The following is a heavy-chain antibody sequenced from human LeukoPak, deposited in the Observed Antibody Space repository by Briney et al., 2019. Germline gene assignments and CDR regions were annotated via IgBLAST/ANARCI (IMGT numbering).Heavy chain of an antibody. V-gene: IGHV1-2*02. CDR3: ARAEYYYDSSGPIAFDI. J-gene: IGHJ3*02. D-gene: IGHD3-22*01. CDR1: GYTFTGYY. CDR2: INPNSGGT. Sequence: ASVKVSCKASGYTFTGYYMHWVRQAPGQGLEWMGWINPNSGGTNYAQKFQGRVTMTRDTSISTAYMELSRLRSDDTAVYYCARAEYYYDSSGPIAFDIWGQGTMVTVSS.